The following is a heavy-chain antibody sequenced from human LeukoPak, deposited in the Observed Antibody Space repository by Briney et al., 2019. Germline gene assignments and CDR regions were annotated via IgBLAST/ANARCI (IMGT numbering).Heavy chain of an antibody. CDR3: ARALSSLRLYYFDY. J-gene: IGHJ4*02. D-gene: IGHD6-6*01. CDR2: INPNSGGT. Sequence: ASVKVSCKASGYTFTGYYIHWVRQAPGQGLEWMGWINPNSGGTNYAQNLEGRVTMTRDTSISTAYMEPSSLTSDDTAVYYCARALSSLRLYYFDYWGQGTLITVSS. V-gene: IGHV1-2*02. CDR1: GYTFTGYY.